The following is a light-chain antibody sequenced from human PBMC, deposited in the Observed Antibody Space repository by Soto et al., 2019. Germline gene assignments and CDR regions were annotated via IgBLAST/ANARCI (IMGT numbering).Light chain of an antibody. CDR2: DAS. V-gene: IGKV3-20*01. CDR3: QQYTGPPTT. Sequence: EIVLTQSPGTLSLSPGERATLSCRASQSVSSNYLAWYQLKPGQAPRLLIYDASTRATGIPDRVSGSGSGTDFTLTITRLEPEDSAVYFCQQYTGPPTTFGQGTRLEIK. CDR1: QSVSSNY. J-gene: IGKJ5*01.